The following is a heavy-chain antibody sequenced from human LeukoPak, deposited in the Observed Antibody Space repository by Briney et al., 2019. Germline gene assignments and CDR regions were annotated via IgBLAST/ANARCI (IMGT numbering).Heavy chain of an antibody. CDR3: ANSPYGDWSYDF. J-gene: IGHJ4*02. V-gene: IGHV3-30*02. CDR2: IRYHGRDK. CDR1: GFTFSSYG. Sequence: GGSPRLSCAASGFTFSSYGMHWVRQAPGEGLEWVAFIRYHGRDKYYGDSVKGRFTISRDNSRNTLYLQMDSLRGEDTAVYYCANSPYGDWSYDFWGQGTLVTVSS. D-gene: IGHD4-17*01.